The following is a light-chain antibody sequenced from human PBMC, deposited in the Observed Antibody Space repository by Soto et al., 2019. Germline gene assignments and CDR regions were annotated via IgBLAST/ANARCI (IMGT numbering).Light chain of an antibody. V-gene: IGKV1-39*01. Sequence: DLQMTQSPSSLSASVGDSVTISCRASQSIFTYLHWYQQKPGTAPRLLISRASSVQSGVPPRFSGSGSGRDFTLSISSLRPEDIGTYFCQQTYCVPWTFGPGTRVEI. CDR1: QSIFTY. J-gene: IGKJ1*01. CDR2: RAS. CDR3: QQTYCVPWT.